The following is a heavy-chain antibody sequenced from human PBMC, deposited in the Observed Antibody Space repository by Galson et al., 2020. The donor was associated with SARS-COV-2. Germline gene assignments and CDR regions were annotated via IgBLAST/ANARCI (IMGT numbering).Heavy chain of an antibody. CDR1: GFTFSSYW. D-gene: IGHD2-15*01. V-gene: IGHV3-74*01. J-gene: IGHJ6*02. CDR3: ARRTTDCSGGSCYSPYYYYYGMDV. Sequence: GESLKISCAASGFTFSSYWMHWVRQAPGKGLVWVSRINSDGSSTSYADSVKGRFTISRDNAKNTLYLQMNSLRAEDTAVYYCARRTTDCSGGSCYSPYYYYYGMDVWGQGTTVTVSS. CDR2: INSDGSST.